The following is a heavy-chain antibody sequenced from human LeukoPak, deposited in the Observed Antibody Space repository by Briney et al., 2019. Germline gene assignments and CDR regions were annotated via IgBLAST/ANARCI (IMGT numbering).Heavy chain of an antibody. CDR2: IYYSGST. J-gene: IGHJ3*02. V-gene: IGHV4-59*01. Sequence: SETLSLTCTVSGGSISSYYWSWIRQPPGKGLEWIGYIYYSGSTNYNPSLKSRVTISVDTSKNQFSLKLSSVTAADTAVYYCARRALRHAFDIWGQRTMVTVSS. CDR3: ARRALRHAFDI. CDR1: GGSISSYY.